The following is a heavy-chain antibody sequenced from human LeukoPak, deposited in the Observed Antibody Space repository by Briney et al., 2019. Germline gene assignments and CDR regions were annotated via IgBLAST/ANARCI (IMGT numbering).Heavy chain of an antibody. CDR1: GYTFTSYG. CDR2: NSGNNDNT. D-gene: IGHD1-26*01. Sequence: ASVKVSCKASGYTFTSYGISWVRQAPGQGLEWMGWNSGNNDNTNYAQKLQGRVTMTTDTSTSTAYMELRSLRSDDTAVYYCASSSSYMVNWFDPWGQGTLVIVSS. CDR3: ASSSSYMVNWFDP. J-gene: IGHJ5*02. V-gene: IGHV1-18*01.